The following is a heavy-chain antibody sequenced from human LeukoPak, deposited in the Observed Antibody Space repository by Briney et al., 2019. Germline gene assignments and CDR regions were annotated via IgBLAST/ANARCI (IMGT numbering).Heavy chain of an antibody. CDR3: ATYLYGDYGYYYFDY. CDR1: GASITSNHW. D-gene: IGHD4-17*01. CDR2: IYHGGAI. J-gene: IGHJ4*02. V-gene: IGHV4-4*02. Sequence: SGTLSLTCAVSGASITSNHWWSWARQAPGEGLEWIGEIYHGGAITYNPSLKSRVTMSVDKSKNEFSLSLRSVTAADTAVYYCATYLYGDYGYYYFDYWGPGTLVTVSA.